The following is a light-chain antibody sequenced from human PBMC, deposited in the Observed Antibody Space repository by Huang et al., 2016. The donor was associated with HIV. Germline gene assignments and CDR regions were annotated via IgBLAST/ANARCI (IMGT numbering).Light chain of an antibody. CDR3: QQYSDWYT. CDR2: GVS. J-gene: IGKJ2*01. V-gene: IGKV3-15*01. CDR1: QSVSSN. Sequence: EIVMTQSPATLSVSPGERATLSCRASQSVSSNLAWYQQMPGQAPRLLIYGVSTRATGIPARFSGSGSGTEFTLTISSLQSEDFAVYYCQQYSDWYTFGQGTKLESK.